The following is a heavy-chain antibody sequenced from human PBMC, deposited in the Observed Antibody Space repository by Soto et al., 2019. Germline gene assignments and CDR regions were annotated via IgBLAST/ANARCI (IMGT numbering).Heavy chain of an antibody. CDR3: VGRAGSSY. J-gene: IGHJ4*02. CDR2: MKQHGSEK. CDR1: GFTFNTSW. D-gene: IGHD2-15*01. V-gene: IGHV3-7*05. Sequence: EVQLVESGGGLVQPGGSLRLSCAASGFTFNTSWMSWVRRAPGKGLEWVAHMKQHGSEKYYVDSVKGRFTISGDDAKNSLYLQMNSLGAGDTAVYYCVGRAGSSYWGQGPLATVSS.